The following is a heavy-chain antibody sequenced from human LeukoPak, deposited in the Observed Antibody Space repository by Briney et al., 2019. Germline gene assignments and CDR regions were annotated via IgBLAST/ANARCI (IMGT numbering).Heavy chain of an antibody. D-gene: IGHD4-17*01. J-gene: IGHJ4*02. CDR3: ARAAVTTLPFDY. CDR1: GYSFTSYW. Sequence: PGESLKISCKGSGYSFTSYWIGWVRQMTGKGLESMGIVYPGDSDTRYSPSFQGQVTISADKSISTAYLQWSSLKASDTAMYYCARAAVTTLPFDYWGQGTLVTVSS. CDR2: VYPGDSDT. V-gene: IGHV5-51*01.